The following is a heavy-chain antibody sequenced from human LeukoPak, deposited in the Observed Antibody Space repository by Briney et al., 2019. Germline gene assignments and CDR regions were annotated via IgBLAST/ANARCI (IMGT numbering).Heavy chain of an antibody. CDR3: ATDYPTKEGDWFDP. V-gene: IGHV4-39*01. Sequence: SETLSLTCAVSGGSISSSSYYWGWIRQPPGKGLEWIGSIYYSGSTYYNPSLKSRVTISVDTSKNQFSLKLSSVTAADTAVYYCATDYPTKEGDWFDPWGQGTLVTVSS. D-gene: IGHD5-12*01. CDR2: IYYSGST. J-gene: IGHJ5*02. CDR1: GGSISSSSYY.